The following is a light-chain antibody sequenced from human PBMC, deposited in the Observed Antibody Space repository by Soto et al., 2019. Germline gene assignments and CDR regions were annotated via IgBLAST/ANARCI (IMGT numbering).Light chain of an antibody. J-gene: IGLJ2*01. V-gene: IGLV2-14*01. Sequence: QSALTQPASVSGSPGQSITISCTGTSNDVGGYNHVSWYQQHPGKAPKLIIYEVSYRPSGVSNRFSGSKSGNTASLTISGLQPEDEADYYCNSYRSTDTVVFGGGTKVTFL. CDR1: SNDVGGYNH. CDR2: EVS. CDR3: NSYRSTDTVV.